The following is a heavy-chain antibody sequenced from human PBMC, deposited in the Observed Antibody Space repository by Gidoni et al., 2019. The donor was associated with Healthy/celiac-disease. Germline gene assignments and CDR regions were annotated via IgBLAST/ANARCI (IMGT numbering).Heavy chain of an antibody. CDR1: GFTFRSYG. V-gene: IGHV3-30*18. CDR3: AKVKDSSGYYLYYYYGMDV. Sequence: QVQLVESGGGVVQPGRSLRLSCAASGFTFRSYGMHWVRQAPGKGLEWVAVISYDGSNKYYADSVKGRFTISRDNSKNTLYLQMNSLRAEDTAVYYCAKVKDSSGYYLYYYYGMDVWGQGTTVTVSS. J-gene: IGHJ6*02. CDR2: ISYDGSNK. D-gene: IGHD3-22*01.